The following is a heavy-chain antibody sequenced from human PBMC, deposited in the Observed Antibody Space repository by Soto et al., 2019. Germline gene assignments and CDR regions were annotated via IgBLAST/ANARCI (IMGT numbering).Heavy chain of an antibody. Sequence: HPGGSLRLSCAASGFTFSSFSMSWVRQAPGKGLEWVSGLRTSGDGGTTYYADSVKGRFTISRDNSKNMLFLQMNSLRAEDTAIYYCAKKVNSGPGSQYFDYWGQGTLVTVSS. CDR1: GFTFSSFS. V-gene: IGHV3-23*01. CDR2: LRTSGDGGTT. CDR3: AKKVNSGPGSQYFDY. J-gene: IGHJ4*02. D-gene: IGHD3-10*01.